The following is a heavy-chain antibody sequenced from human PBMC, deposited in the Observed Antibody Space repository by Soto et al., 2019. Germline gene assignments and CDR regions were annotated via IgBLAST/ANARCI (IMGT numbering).Heavy chain of an antibody. V-gene: IGHV1-69*06. Sequence: AVKVSCKASGGTFSIYAISGVVRSPVQGLEWMGGIIPIFGTANYAQKFQGRVTITADKSTSTAYMELSSLRSEDTAVYYCARDRVGRDGVIYYYYGMDVWGQGTTVTSP. CDR3: ARDRVGRDGVIYYYYGMDV. CDR1: GGTFSIYA. J-gene: IGHJ6*02. CDR2: IIPIFGTA. D-gene: IGHD2-21*01.